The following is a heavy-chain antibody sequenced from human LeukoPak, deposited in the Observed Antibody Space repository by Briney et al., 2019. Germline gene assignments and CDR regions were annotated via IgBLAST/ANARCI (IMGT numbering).Heavy chain of an antibody. J-gene: IGHJ6*03. CDR2: INPSGGST. D-gene: IGHD6-13*01. Sequence: ASVKVSCKASGYTFTSYDINWVRQAPGQGLEWMGIINPSGGSTSYAQKFQGRVTMTRDMSTSTAYMELSSLRSEDTAVYYCARALSNSWLGYYYYYYMDVWGKGTTVTISS. V-gene: IGHV1-46*01. CDR1: GYTFTSYD. CDR3: ARALSNSWLGYYYYYYMDV.